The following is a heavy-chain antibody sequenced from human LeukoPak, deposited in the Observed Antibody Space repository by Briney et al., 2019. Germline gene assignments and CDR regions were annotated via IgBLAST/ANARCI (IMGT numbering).Heavy chain of an antibody. CDR2: ISGSGGST. J-gene: IGHJ4*02. Sequence: GGSLRLSCAASGFIFSSYAMSWVRQAPGKGLEWVSAISGSGGSTYYADSVKGRFTISRDNSKNTLYLQMNSLRAEDTAVYYCAKDEPTHITIFGVVIILPDYWGQGTLVTVSS. CDR1: GFIFSSYA. V-gene: IGHV3-23*01. D-gene: IGHD3-3*01. CDR3: AKDEPTHITIFGVVIILPDY.